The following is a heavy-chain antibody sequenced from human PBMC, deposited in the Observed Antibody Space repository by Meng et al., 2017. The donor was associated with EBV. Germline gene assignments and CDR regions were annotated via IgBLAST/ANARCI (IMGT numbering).Heavy chain of an antibody. CDR2: LIPMVGAP. V-gene: IGHV1-69*01. CDR3: ASESGRGFTPDY. Sequence: QVLFVQSGAEVKKPGSSVKVSCRTSGGTLRSDAVSWVRQAPGQGLEWMGGLIPMVGAPHYAQKFQGRVTIIADESTSTHSMELNSLRSEDTAMYYCASESGRGFTPDYWGQGTLVTVSS. J-gene: IGHJ4*02. CDR1: GGTLRSDA. D-gene: IGHD3-10*01.